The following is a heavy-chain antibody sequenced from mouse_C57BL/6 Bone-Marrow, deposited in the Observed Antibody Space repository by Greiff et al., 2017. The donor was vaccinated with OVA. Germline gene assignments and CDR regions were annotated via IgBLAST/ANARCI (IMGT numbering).Heavy chain of an antibody. CDR2: FDPENGDT. CDR1: GFNIKDDY. J-gene: IGHJ3*01. CDR3: TPYYYGSSPWFAY. V-gene: IGHV14-4*01. Sequence: VQLQQSGAELVRPGASVKLSCTASGFNIKDDYMHWVKQRPEQGLEWIGWFDPENGDTEYASKFQGKATITADTSSNTAYLQLSSLTSEDTAVYYCTPYYYGSSPWFAYWGQGTLVTVSA. D-gene: IGHD1-1*01.